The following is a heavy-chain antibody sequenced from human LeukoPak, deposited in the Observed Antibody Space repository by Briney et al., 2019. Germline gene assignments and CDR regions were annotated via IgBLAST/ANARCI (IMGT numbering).Heavy chain of an antibody. CDR3: AREYSSSSGRAFDI. V-gene: IGHV3-48*01. CDR2: ISSSSSTI. Sequence: PGGSLRLSCAASTFTFTTYSMSWVRQAPGRGLEWVSYISSSSSTIFYADSVKGRFTISRDNARNSLYLQMNSLRAEDTAVYYCAREYSSSSGRAFDIWGQGTMVTVSS. J-gene: IGHJ3*02. D-gene: IGHD6-6*01. CDR1: TFTFTTYS.